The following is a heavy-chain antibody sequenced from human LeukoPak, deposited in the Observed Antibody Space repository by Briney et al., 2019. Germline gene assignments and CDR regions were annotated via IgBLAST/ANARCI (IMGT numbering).Heavy chain of an antibody. J-gene: IGHJ4*02. Sequence: GGSLRLSCAAFSTYAMSWVRRAPGKGLECVSVVTGSGAGTYYADSVKGRFTVSRDNSKNTLFLQMNSLRAEDTAVYYCARGGRDVVVVAATPPDYWGQGTLVTVSS. CDR1: STYA. D-gene: IGHD2-15*01. V-gene: IGHV3-23*01. CDR2: VTGSGAGT. CDR3: ARGGRDVVVVAATPPDY.